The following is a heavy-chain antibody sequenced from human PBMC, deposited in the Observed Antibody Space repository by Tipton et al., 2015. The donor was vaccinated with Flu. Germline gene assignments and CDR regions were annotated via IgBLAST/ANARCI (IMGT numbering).Heavy chain of an antibody. CDR3: ARDLRGYSGYTGGDGFEI. J-gene: IGHJ3*02. Sequence: TLSLTCTVSGASISSAAYYWSWIRQPAGKGLEWIGRISNSGSTNYNVSLESRLSMSRDSSKHQLSLRLTSATAADTGVYYCARDLRGYSGYTGGDGFEIWGQGTMVSVSS. CDR1: GASISSAAYY. CDR2: ISNSGST. V-gene: IGHV4-61*02. D-gene: IGHD5-12*01.